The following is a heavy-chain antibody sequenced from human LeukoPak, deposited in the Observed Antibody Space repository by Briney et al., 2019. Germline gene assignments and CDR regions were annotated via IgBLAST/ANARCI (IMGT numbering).Heavy chain of an antibody. CDR3: ARGGYSAGSWYLFHYFDY. CDR1: GGTFSSYA. D-gene: IGHD6-13*01. V-gene: IGHV1-69*06. Sequence: SVKVSCKASGGTFSSYAISWVRQAPGQGLEWMGGMIPIFGTANYAQKFQGRVTITADKSTSTAYMELSSLRSEDTAVYYCARGGYSAGSWYLFHYFDYWGQGTLVTVSS. CDR2: MIPIFGTA. J-gene: IGHJ4*02.